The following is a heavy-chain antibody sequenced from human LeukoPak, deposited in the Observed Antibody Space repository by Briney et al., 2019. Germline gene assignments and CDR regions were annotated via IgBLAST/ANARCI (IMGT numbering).Heavy chain of an antibody. CDR3: AKDRVGVIADAFDI. Sequence: ETLSLACTVSGGSISSYYWSWIRQPPGKGLEWVSSISGSGDSTYYSNSVKGRFTLSRDNSKNTLSLQMNSLRAEDTAVYYCAKDRVGVIADAFDIWGQGTMVTVSS. J-gene: IGHJ3*02. CDR2: ISGSGDST. CDR1: GGSISSYY. D-gene: IGHD2-21*01. V-gene: IGHV3-23*01.